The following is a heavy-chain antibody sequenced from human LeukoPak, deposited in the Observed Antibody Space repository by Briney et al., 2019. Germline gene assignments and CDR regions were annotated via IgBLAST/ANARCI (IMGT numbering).Heavy chain of an antibody. CDR3: AKGDSNYNYYGMDA. CDR2: ISGSGGGT. Sequence: GGSLRLSCAASGFTFSNYAMNWVRQAPGKGLEWVSTISGSGGGTYYADSVKGRFTISRDNSKNTLYLQMNSLRAEDTAVYYCAKGDSNYNYYGMDAWGQGTTVTVSS. V-gene: IGHV3-23*01. CDR1: GFTFSNYA. J-gene: IGHJ6*02.